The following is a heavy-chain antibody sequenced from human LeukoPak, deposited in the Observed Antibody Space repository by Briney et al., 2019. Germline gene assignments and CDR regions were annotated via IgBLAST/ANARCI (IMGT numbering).Heavy chain of an antibody. CDR3: GKEGGA. CDR2: IGGRGGST. CDR1: GFTFSSFT. J-gene: IGHJ5*02. D-gene: IGHD3-16*01. V-gene: IGHV3-23*01. Sequence: PGGSLRLSCAASGFTFSSFTMTWVRQAPGKGLGWVSAIGGRGGSTYYADFLEGRFTIARDNSKDMVYLQMNSLKVEDTAIYYCGKEGGAWGQGTKVTVSS.